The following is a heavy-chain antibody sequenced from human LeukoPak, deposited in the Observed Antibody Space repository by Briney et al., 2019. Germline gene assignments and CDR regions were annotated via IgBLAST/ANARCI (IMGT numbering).Heavy chain of an antibody. D-gene: IGHD2-2*01. CDR2: IVGSGVTT. CDR1: GFTFTNYG. V-gene: IGHV3-23*01. J-gene: IGHJ3*02. CDR3: AKLVVPAAIRGGAFDI. Sequence: PGGSLRLSCVASGFTFTNYGMNWVRQAPGKGLEWVSGIVGSGVTTYYADSVKGRFTISRDNSKNTLYLQMNSLRAEDTAVYYCAKLVVPAAIRGGAFDIWGQGTMVTVSS.